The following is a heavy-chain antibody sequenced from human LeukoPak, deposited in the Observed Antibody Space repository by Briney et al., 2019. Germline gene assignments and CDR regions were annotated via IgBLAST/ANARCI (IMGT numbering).Heavy chain of an antibody. CDR2: IYQDGREK. Sequence: PAGGSLRLSCAASGFTFSDYYMTWVRQAPGKGLEWVANIYQDGREKYYAVSVKGRFTISRDNAKNSLFLQMDSLRAEDTAVYYCAGERPSSSWYDYWGQGTLVTVSS. V-gene: IGHV3-7*01. CDR1: GFTFSDYY. J-gene: IGHJ4*02. CDR3: AGERPSSSWYDY. D-gene: IGHD6-13*01.